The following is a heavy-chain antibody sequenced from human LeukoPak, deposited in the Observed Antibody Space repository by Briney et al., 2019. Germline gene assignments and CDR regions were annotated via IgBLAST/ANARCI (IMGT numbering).Heavy chain of an antibody. CDR2: ISGSGGST. CDR3: AKQYYYDSSGYYYFDY. CDR1: GFTFSSYA. Sequence: PGGSLRLSCAASGFTFSSYAMSWVRQAPGKGLEWVSAISGSGGSTYYADSVKGRFTISRDNSKNTLYLQMNSLRAEDTAVYYCAKQYYYDSSGYYYFDYWGQGTLVTVSS. V-gene: IGHV3-23*01. J-gene: IGHJ4*02. D-gene: IGHD3-22*01.